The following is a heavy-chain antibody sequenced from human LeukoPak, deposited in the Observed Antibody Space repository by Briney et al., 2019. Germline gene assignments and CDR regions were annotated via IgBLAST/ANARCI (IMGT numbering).Heavy chain of an antibody. V-gene: IGHV1-2*06. CDR2: INPNSGGT. J-gene: IGHJ4*02. Sequence: GASVKVSCKASGYTFTGYYMHWVRQAPGQGLEWMGRINPNSGGTNYAQKFRGRVTMTRDTSISTAYMELSRLRSDDTAAYYCARSGIRTDSSSWAIDYWGQGTLVTVSS. D-gene: IGHD6-13*01. CDR1: GYTFTGYY. CDR3: ARSGIRTDSSSWAIDY.